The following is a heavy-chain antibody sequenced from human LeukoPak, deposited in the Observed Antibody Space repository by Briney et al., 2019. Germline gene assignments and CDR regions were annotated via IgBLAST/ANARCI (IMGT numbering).Heavy chain of an antibody. CDR3: AKSATRLVSDYYYYMDV. CDR2: ISWDGVST. D-gene: IGHD6-6*01. CDR1: GFNFDDYT. J-gene: IGHJ6*03. Sequence: GGSLRLSCAASGFNFDDYTMHWVRQAPGKGLEWVSLISWDGVSTYYADSVKGRFTISRDNSKNSLYLQINSLRSEDTALYYCAKSATRLVSDYYYYMDVWGKGTTVTVSS. V-gene: IGHV3-43*01.